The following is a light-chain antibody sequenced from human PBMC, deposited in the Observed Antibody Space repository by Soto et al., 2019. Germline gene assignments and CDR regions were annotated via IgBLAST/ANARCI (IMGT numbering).Light chain of an antibody. J-gene: IGKJ1*01. V-gene: IGKV3-20*01. CDR3: QQYGSSLWT. CDR1: QSVSSSY. Sequence: EIVLTQSPGTLSLSPGERAPLSCRASQSVSSSYLAWYQQKPGQAPRLLIYGASSRATGIPDRFGGSGSGTDFTLTISRLEPEDFAVYYCQQYGSSLWTFGQGTKVDIK. CDR2: GAS.